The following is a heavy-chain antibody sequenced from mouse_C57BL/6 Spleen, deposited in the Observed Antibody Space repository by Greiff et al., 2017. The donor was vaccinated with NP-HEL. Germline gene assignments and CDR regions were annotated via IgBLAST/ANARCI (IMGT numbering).Heavy chain of an antibody. Sequence: VKLVESGPGLVQPSQSLSITCTVSGFSLTSYGVHWVRQSPGKGLEWLGVIWSGGSTDYNAAFISRLSISKDNSKSQVFFKMNSLQADDTAIYYCARNSDGSSSCAMDYWGQGTSVTVSS. CDR1: GFSLTSYG. CDR2: IWSGGST. CDR3: ARNSDGSSSCAMDY. V-gene: IGHV2-2*01. D-gene: IGHD1-1*01. J-gene: IGHJ4*01.